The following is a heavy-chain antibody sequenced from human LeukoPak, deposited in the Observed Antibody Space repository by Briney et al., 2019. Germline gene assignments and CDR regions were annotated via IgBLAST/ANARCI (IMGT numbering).Heavy chain of an antibody. D-gene: IGHD1-26*01. CDR2: TYYRSKWYN. Sequence: SQTLSLTCAISGDSVSSNSATWNWIRQSPSRGLEWLGRTYYRSKWYNDYAVSVKSRITVNPDTSKNQFSLQLNSVTAADTAVCYCATHKSSSGSYRNDAFDIWGQGTMVTVSS. V-gene: IGHV6-1*01. J-gene: IGHJ3*02. CDR3: ATHKSSSGSYRNDAFDI. CDR1: GDSVSSNSAT.